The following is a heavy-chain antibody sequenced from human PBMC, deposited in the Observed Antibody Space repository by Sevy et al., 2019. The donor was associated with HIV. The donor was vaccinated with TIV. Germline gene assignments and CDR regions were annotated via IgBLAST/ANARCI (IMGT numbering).Heavy chain of an antibody. CDR2: FDPEDAKT. Sequence: ASVKVSCKISGCTLTEFSMHWVRQVPGKGLEWMGSFDPEDAKTIYALKFQGRVTMTEDTSTDTAYMELRSLRSEDTAMYYCAITREYYADSSGYFDYWGHGTLVTVSS. D-gene: IGHD3-22*01. CDR3: AITREYYADSSGYFDY. J-gene: IGHJ4*01. V-gene: IGHV1-24*01. CDR1: GCTLTEFS.